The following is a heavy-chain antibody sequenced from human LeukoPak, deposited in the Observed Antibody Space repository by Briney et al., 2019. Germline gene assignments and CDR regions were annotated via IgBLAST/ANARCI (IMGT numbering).Heavy chain of an antibody. CDR1: GYTFTGYY. CDR2: INPNSGGT. D-gene: IGHD2-2*01. J-gene: IGHJ6*03. CDR3: ATRAPIVVVPAASYYYYYYYYMDV. V-gene: IGHV1-2*02. Sequence: GASVKVSCKASGYTFTGYYMHWVRQAPGQGLEWMGWINPNSGGTNYAQKFQGRVTMTRDTSISTAYMELSRLRSEDTAVYYCATRAPIVVVPAASYYYYYYYYMDVWGKGTTVTVSS.